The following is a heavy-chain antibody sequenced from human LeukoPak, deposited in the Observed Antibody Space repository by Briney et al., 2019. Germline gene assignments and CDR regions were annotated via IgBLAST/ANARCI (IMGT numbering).Heavy chain of an antibody. CDR2: INPNSGGT. Sequence: GASVKVSCKASGYTFTGYYMHWVRQAPGQGLEWMGRINPNSGGTNYAQKFHGRVTMTRDTSISTAYMELSRLRSDDTAVYYCASFFSCSGGSCYTDLLPKPIYFDYWGQGTLVTVSS. J-gene: IGHJ4*02. D-gene: IGHD2-15*01. CDR1: GYTFTGYY. V-gene: IGHV1-2*06. CDR3: ASFFSCSGGSCYTDLLPKPIYFDY.